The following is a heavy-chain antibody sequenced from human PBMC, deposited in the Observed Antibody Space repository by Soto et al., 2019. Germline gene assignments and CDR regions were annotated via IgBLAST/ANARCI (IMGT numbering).Heavy chain of an antibody. CDR2: MNPNSGNT. CDR3: ARGPGSWYYYYMDV. Sequence: ASVKVSCKASGYTFTSYDINWVRQATGQGLEWMGWMNPNSGNTGYAQKYQGRVTMTRNTSISTAYMELSSLRSEDTAVYYCARGPGSWYYYYMDVWGKGTTVTVSS. D-gene: IGHD6-13*01. CDR1: GYTFTSYD. J-gene: IGHJ6*03. V-gene: IGHV1-8*01.